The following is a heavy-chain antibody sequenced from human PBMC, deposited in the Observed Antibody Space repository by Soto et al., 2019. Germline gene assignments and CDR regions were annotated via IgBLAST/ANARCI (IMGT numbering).Heavy chain of an antibody. D-gene: IGHD4-17*01. CDR2: INPGNGNT. Sequence: QVQVVQSGVEVKKPGASVKVSCKASGYTFTSYAMHWVRQAPGQRLEWMGWINPGNGNTKNSQKFQGRVTITRDTFASTAYMELSSLRSEDTAVYSCARGASSVTTFYFDLWGRGTLVTVSS. V-gene: IGHV1-3*01. J-gene: IGHJ2*01. CDR3: ARGASSVTTFYFDL. CDR1: GYTFTSYA.